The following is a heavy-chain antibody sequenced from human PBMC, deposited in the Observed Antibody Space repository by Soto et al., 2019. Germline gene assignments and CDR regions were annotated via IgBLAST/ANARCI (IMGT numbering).Heavy chain of an antibody. J-gene: IGHJ5*02. CDR3: ARDRDEATYYYESSGYLGGHNWFDP. CDR1: GGTFSSYA. D-gene: IGHD3-22*01. Sequence: SVKVSCKASGGTFSSYAISWVRQAPGQGLEWMGGIIPIFGTANYAQKFQGRVTITADESTSTAYMELSSLRSEDTAVYYCARDRDEATYYYESSGYLGGHNWFDPWGQGTLVTVSS. V-gene: IGHV1-69*13. CDR2: IIPIFGTA.